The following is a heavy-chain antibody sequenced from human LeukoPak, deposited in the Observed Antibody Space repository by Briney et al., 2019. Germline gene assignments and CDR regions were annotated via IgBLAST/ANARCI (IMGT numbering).Heavy chain of an antibody. CDR2: IIPIFGTA. D-gene: IGHD6-6*01. CDR3: ARDGTPEQLVTFDY. V-gene: IGHV1-69*13. J-gene: IGHJ4*02. Sequence: SVKVSCKASGGTFSSYAISWVRQAPGQGLEWMGGIIPIFGTANYAQKFQGRVTITGDESTSTAYMELSSLRAEDTAVYYCARDGTPEQLVTFDYWGQGTLVTVSS. CDR1: GGTFSSYA.